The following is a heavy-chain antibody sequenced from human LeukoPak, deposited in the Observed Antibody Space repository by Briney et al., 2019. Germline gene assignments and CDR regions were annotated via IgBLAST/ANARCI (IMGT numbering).Heavy chain of an antibody. CDR2: INHNGST. CDR3: ATATYDYDSSGYYYVRGLSWFDP. CDR1: GGSISSSNW. V-gene: IGHV4-4*02. J-gene: IGHJ5*02. Sequence: SETLSLTCAVSGGSISSSNWWSWVRQPPGKGLEWIGEINHNGSTNYNPSLKSRLTISVDKSKNQFSLKLSFVTAADTAVYYCATATYDYDSSGYYYVRGLSWFDPWGQGTLVTVSS. D-gene: IGHD3-22*01.